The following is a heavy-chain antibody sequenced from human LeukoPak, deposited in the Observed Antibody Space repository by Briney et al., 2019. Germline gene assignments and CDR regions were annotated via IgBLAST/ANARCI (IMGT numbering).Heavy chain of an antibody. J-gene: IGHJ6*03. CDR1: GYTFTSCD. V-gene: IGHV1-8*01. Sequence: GASVKVSCKASGYTFTSCDINWVRQATGQGLEWMGWMNPNSGNTGYAQKFQGRVTMTRNTSISTAYMELSSLRSEDTAAYYCARGLGTTVTSYYYYYYYMDVWGKGTTVTVSS. CDR2: MNPNSGNT. CDR3: ARGLGTTVTSYYYYYYYMDV. D-gene: IGHD4-17*01.